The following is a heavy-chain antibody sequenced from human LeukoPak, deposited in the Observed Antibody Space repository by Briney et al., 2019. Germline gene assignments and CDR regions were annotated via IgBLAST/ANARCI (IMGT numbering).Heavy chain of an antibody. CDR1: GGTFSSYA. CDR2: IIPILGIA. J-gene: IGHJ4*02. CDR3: ARSYDAGDYYDSSGYYYPTLD. D-gene: IGHD3-22*01. V-gene: IGHV1-69*04. Sequence: SVKVSCKASGGTFSSYAISWVRQAPGQGLEWMGRIIPILGIANYAQKFQGRVTITADKSTSTAYMELSSLRSDDTAVYYCARSYDAGDYYDSSGYYYPTLDWGQGTLVTVSS.